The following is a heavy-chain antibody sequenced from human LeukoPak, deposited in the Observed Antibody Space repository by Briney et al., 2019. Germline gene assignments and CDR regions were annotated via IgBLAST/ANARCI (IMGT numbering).Heavy chain of an antibody. CDR3: ARDRNGGYDADAFDI. Sequence: SETLSLTCTVSGGSISSYYWSWIRQPPGKGLEWIGYIYYSGSTNYNPSLKSRVTISVDTSKNQFSLKLSSVTAADTAVYYCARDRNGGYDADAFDIWGQGTMVTVSS. D-gene: IGHD5-12*01. V-gene: IGHV4-59*01. J-gene: IGHJ3*02. CDR2: IYYSGST. CDR1: GGSISSYY.